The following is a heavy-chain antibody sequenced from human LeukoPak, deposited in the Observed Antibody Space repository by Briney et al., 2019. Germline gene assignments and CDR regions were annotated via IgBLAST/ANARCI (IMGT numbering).Heavy chain of an antibody. Sequence: ASVKVSCKATGYTFSGYGISWVRQAPGQGLEWLGWITVYNGHTEYAQNFQGRITLTTDTSTSTAYMELRSLRSDDTAVYFCARDRGRGYCTGGTCYPASYFYGDWGQGTLVTVSS. J-gene: IGHJ4*02. CDR2: ITVYNGHT. D-gene: IGHD2-15*01. CDR3: ARDRGRGYCTGGTCYPASYFYGD. CDR1: GYTFSGYG. V-gene: IGHV1-18*01.